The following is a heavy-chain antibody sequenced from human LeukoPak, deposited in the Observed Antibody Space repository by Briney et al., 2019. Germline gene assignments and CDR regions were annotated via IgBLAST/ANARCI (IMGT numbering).Heavy chain of an antibody. Sequence: GGSLRLSWAASGFTFSSSAMNWVRQAPGKGLEWVSAISGSGGSTYYADSVKGRFTISRDNSKNTLNLQMNNLRAEDTAVYYCAREGRTSGWTFDYWGQGTLVTVSS. D-gene: IGHD6-19*01. J-gene: IGHJ4*02. CDR2: ISGSGGST. CDR3: AREGRTSGWTFDY. V-gene: IGHV3-23*01. CDR1: GFTFSSSA.